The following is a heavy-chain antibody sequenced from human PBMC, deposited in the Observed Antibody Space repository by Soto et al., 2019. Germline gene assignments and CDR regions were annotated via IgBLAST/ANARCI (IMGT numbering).Heavy chain of an antibody. V-gene: IGHV3-48*03. J-gene: IGHJ4*02. Sequence: GGSLRLSFAASGFTFSSYEMNWVRQAPGKGLEWVSYISSSGSTVYYADSVKGRFTISRDNAKNSLYLQMNSLRAEDTAVYYCARDYLSIYCSGGSCAEGDYWGQGTLVTVSS. CDR1: GFTFSSYE. D-gene: IGHD2-15*01. CDR2: ISSSGSTV. CDR3: ARDYLSIYCSGGSCAEGDY.